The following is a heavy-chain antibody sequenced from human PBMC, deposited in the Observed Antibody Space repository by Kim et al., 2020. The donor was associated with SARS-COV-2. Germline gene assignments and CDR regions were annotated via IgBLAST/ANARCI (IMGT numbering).Heavy chain of an antibody. V-gene: IGHV3-74*01. CDR1: GFTFSSYW. CDR2: INSDGSST. CDR3: ARDWRLWSIVVVDYYYGMDV. J-gene: IGHJ6*02. Sequence: GWSLRLSCAASGFTFSSYWMHWVRQAPGKGLVWVSRINSDGSSTSYADSVKGRFTISRDNAKNTLYLQMNSLRAEDTAVYYCARDWRLWSIVVVDYYYGMDVWGQGTTVTVSS. D-gene: IGHD2-2*01.